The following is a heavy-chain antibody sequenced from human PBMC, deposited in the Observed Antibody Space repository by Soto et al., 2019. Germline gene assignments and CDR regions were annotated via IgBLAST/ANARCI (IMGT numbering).Heavy chain of an antibody. CDR1: GGSISSGGYY. J-gene: IGHJ3*02. Sequence: QVQLQESGPGLVKPSQTLSLTCTVPGGSISSGGYYWSWIRQHPGKGLEWIGYIYYSGSTYYNPSLKSRVTISVDTSKNQFSLKLSSVTAADTAVYYCARVAKDIVVVPAVTADAFDIWGQGTMVTVSS. D-gene: IGHD2-2*01. CDR3: ARVAKDIVVVPAVTADAFDI. V-gene: IGHV4-31*03. CDR2: IYYSGST.